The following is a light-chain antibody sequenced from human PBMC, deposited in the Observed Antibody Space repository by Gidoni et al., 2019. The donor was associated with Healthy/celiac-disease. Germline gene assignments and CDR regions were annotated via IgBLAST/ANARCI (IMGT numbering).Light chain of an antibody. CDR3: QQYGSSPRSIT. CDR2: GAS. J-gene: IGKJ5*01. V-gene: IGKV3-20*01. CDR1: QSVSSSY. Sequence: EIVSTQYPGTLSLSPGERATLSCRASQSVSSSYLAWYQQKPGQAPRLLIHGASSRATGIPDRFSGSGSGTDFTLTISRLRPEDFAVYYCQQYGSSPRSITFGQGTRLEIK.